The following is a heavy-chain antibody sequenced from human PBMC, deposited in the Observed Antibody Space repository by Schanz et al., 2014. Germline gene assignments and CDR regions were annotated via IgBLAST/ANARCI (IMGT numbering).Heavy chain of an antibody. CDR1: GFIFNDYY. J-gene: IGHJ3*01. CDR3: ARDGGRDGYNLAFDV. D-gene: IGHD5-12*01. CDR2: ISRDGTTS. Sequence: VQLVESGGSLVKPGGSLRLSCAASGFIFNDYYMNWIRQAPGKGLEWLSYISRDGTTSYYADSVKGRFTISRDNAKNSLYLEMTSLRAEDTAVYFCARDGGRDGYNLAFDVWGQGTLVTVSS. V-gene: IGHV3-11*01.